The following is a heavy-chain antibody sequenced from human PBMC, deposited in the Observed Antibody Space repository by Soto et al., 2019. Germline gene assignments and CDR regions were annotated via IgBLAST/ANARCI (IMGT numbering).Heavy chain of an antibody. Sequence: PGGSLRLSCAASGFTFSDHYMDWVRQAPGKGLEWVGRIRNKANSYTTEYAASVKGRFTISRDDSKNSLYLQMNSLKTEDTAVYYCARVYCSGSRCQGSFYYFDFWGQGTLVTVSS. CDR1: GFTFSDHY. D-gene: IGHD2-15*01. CDR2: IRNKANSYTT. J-gene: IGHJ4*02. CDR3: ARVYCSGSRCQGSFYYFDF. V-gene: IGHV3-72*01.